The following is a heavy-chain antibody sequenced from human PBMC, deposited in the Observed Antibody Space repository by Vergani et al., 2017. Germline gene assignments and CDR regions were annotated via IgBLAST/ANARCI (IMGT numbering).Heavy chain of an antibody. CDR2: ISGSGGSR. D-gene: IGHD3-3*01. Sequence: EVQLLESGGGLVQPGGSLRLSCAASGFTFSSYAMSWVRQAPGKGLEWVSAISGSGGSRYYADSVKGRFTISRDNSKNTLYLQMNSLRAEDTAVYYCAKDPGYDFWSVITYYFDYWGQGTLVTVSS. V-gene: IGHV3-23*01. CDR1: GFTFSSYA. J-gene: IGHJ4*02. CDR3: AKDPGYDFWSVITYYFDY.